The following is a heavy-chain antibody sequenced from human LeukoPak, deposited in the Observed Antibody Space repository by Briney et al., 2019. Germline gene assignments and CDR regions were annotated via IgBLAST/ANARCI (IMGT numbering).Heavy chain of an antibody. CDR2: IYYSGST. CDR3: ARGYSSGWIDY. D-gene: IGHD6-19*01. CDR1: GGSISSYY. J-gene: IGHJ4*02. V-gene: IGHV4-59*01. Sequence: PSETLSLTCTVSGGSISSYYWSWIRQPPGKGLEWIGYIYYSGSTNYNPSLKSRVTISVDTSKNQFSLKLSSVTAVDTAVYYCARGYSSGWIDYWGQGTLVTVSS.